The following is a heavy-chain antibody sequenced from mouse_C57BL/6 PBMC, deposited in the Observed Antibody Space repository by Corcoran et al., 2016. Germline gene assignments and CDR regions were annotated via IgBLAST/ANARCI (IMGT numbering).Heavy chain of an antibody. CDR1: GYTFPTYG. V-gene: IGHV9-3*01. CDR3: ARAPIATVVARSFDY. J-gene: IGHJ2*01. CDR2: INTYSGVP. Sequence: QNQLVQSGPVLRKPGETVKIACKAPGYTFPTYGLSWLKPAPGKGLKWMGWINTYSGVPTYADDFKGRFTFSLETSASTAYLQINNLKNEDTATYFCARAPIATVVARSFDYCGQGTTLTVSP. D-gene: IGHD1-1*01.